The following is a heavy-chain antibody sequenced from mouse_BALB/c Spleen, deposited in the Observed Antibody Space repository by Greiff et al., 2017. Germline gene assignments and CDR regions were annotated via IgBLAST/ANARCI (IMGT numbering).Heavy chain of an antibody. CDR1: GYSITSGYY. CDR2: ISYDGSN. J-gene: IGHJ4*01. Sequence: EVKLQESGPGLVKPSQSLSLTCSVTGYSITSGYYWNWIRQFPGNKLEWMGYISYDGSNNCNPSLKNRISITRDTSKNQFFLKLNSVTTEDTATYSCARDYYGSSYAMDYWCKGTSVTVAS. V-gene: IGHV3-6*02. CDR3: ARDYYGSSYAMDY. D-gene: IGHD1-1*01.